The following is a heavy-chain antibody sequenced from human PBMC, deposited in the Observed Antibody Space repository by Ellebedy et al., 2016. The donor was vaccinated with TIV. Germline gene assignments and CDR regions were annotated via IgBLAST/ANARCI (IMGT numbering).Heavy chain of an antibody. D-gene: IGHD3-22*01. CDR1: GFTFSTYG. J-gene: IGHJ4*02. V-gene: IGHV3-30*03. CDR2: ISYDESKK. CDR3: ARELLYYYGDSGYYLGY. Sequence: GESLKISCSASGFTFSTYGMHWVRQAPGKGLEWVAVISYDESKKLYVDSVKGRFTISRDNSKNTLYLQMNSLRVEDTAVYYCARELLYYYGDSGYYLGYWGQGTLVTVSS.